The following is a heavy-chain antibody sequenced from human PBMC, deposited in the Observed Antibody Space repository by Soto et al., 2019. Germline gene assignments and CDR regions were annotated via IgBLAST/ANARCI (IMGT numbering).Heavy chain of an antibody. CDR3: TTAGLYDFLTGYYHFDY. CDR2: IKSKTYGWTT. CDR1: GFTFSNAW. V-gene: IGHV3-15*01. Sequence: VRSLGLSCASSGFTFSNAWMGWFRQAPVKGLDLVGRIKSKTYGWTTDYAAPVKGRFTISRDDSKTTLYLQMNSLKTEDTAVYYCTTAGLYDFLTGYYHFDYWGQGTLVTVS. D-gene: IGHD3-9*01. J-gene: IGHJ4*02.